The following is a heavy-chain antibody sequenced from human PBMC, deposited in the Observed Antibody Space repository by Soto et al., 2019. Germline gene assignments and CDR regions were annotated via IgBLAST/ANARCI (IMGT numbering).Heavy chain of an antibody. J-gene: IGHJ6*02. V-gene: IGHV1-8*01. Sequence: QVQLVQSGAEVKKPGASVKVSCKASGYTFTSYDINWVRQATGQGLEWMGWMNPNSGNTGYAQKFQGRVTMTRNTSISTAYIELSSLRSEDTAVYYCARGGYSYGYYYYGMDVWGQGTTVTVSS. CDR1: GYTFTSYD. CDR2: MNPNSGNT. D-gene: IGHD5-18*01. CDR3: ARGGYSYGYYYYGMDV.